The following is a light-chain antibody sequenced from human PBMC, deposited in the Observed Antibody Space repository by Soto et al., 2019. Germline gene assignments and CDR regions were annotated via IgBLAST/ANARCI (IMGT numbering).Light chain of an antibody. Sequence: QSALTQPASVSGSPGQSITISCTGTSSDVGTYNLVSWYQHHPGKAPKLMIYEGSNRPSGVSHRFSGSQSGNTASLTISGLQAEDEADYYCSSYAGRVVFGGGTKLTGL. CDR2: EGS. V-gene: IGLV2-23*01. CDR3: SSYAGRVV. J-gene: IGLJ2*01. CDR1: SSDVGTYNL.